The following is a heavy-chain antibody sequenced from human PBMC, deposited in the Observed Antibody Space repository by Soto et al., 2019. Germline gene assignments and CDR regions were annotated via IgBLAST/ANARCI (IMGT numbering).Heavy chain of an antibody. D-gene: IGHD3-3*01. Sequence: GSLRLSCTTSGFTFINYAMSWVRQAPGKGPEWVSVITGSGVSTRYAESVKGRFTISRDNSKDTVYLQMNNLRADDTAIYYCAKCPSTGVVIRPHFDNWGQLIRVTVSS. CDR2: ITGSGVST. CDR3: AKCPSTGVVIRPHFDN. V-gene: IGHV3-23*01. CDR1: GFTFINYA. J-gene: IGHJ4*02.